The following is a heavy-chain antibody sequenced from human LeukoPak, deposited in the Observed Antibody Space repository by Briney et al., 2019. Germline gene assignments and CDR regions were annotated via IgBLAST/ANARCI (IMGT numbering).Heavy chain of an antibody. D-gene: IGHD6-6*01. J-gene: IGHJ4*02. CDR2: LKQDGSEN. Sequence: GRSLRLSCAASGFTFTNYWMSWVRQAPGKGLEWVANLKQDGSENYYVDSLRGRFTISRDNAKNSLYLQMNSLRVEDTAVYYCARIGYSSSSFDYWGQGTLVTVSS. CDR3: ARIGYSSSSFDY. CDR1: GFTFTNYW. V-gene: IGHV3-7*01.